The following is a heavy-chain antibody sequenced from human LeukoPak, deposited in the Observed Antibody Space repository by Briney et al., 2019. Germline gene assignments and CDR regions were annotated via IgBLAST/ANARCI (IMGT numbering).Heavy chain of an antibody. Sequence: GGSLRLSCAASGFTFSSYSMNWVRQAPGKGLVWVSSISSSSSYIYYADSVKGRFTISRDNAKNSLYLQMNSLRAEDTAVYYCARDRNWNNWFDPWGQGTLVTVSS. D-gene: IGHD1-1*01. V-gene: IGHV3-21*01. J-gene: IGHJ5*02. CDR2: ISSSSSYI. CDR3: ARDRNWNNWFDP. CDR1: GFTFSSYS.